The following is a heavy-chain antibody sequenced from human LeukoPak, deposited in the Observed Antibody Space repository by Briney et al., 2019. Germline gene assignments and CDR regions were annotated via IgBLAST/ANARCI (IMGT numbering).Heavy chain of an antibody. CDR1: GGSMSSYY. V-gene: IGHV4-59*01. Sequence: SETLSLTCTVSGGSMSSYYWSWIRQPPGKGLEWIGYIYYSGSTNYNPSLKSRVTISVDTSKNQFSLKLSSVTAADTAVYYCARDDSSGYYRYWGQGTLVTVSS. J-gene: IGHJ4*02. CDR3: ARDDSSGYYRY. CDR2: IYYSGST. D-gene: IGHD3-22*01.